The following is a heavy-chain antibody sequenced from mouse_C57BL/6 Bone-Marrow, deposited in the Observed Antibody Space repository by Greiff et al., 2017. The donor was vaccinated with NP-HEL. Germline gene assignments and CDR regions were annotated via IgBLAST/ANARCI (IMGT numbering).Heavy chain of an antibody. CDR1: GFTFSSYA. Sequence: DVKLVESGGGLVKPGGSLKLSCAASGFTFSSYAMSWVRQTPEKRLEWVATISDGGSYTYYPDNVKGRFTISRDNAKNNLYLQMSHLKSEDTAMYYCASPYAMDYWGQGTSVTVSS. CDR3: ASPYAMDY. CDR2: ISDGGSYT. J-gene: IGHJ4*01. V-gene: IGHV5-4*03.